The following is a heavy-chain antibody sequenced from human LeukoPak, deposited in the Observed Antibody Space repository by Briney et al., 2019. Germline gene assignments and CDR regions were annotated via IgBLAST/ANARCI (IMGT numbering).Heavy chain of an antibody. J-gene: IGHJ4*02. V-gene: IGHV3-7*03. Sequence: GGSLRLSCAASGLTFSSYWMSWVRQAPGKGLEWVANIKQDGSQKYYVDSVKGRFTISRDNAKNSLYLQMNSLSAEDTAVYYCAAAGLDYWGQGTLVTVSS. D-gene: IGHD6-25*01. CDR1: GLTFSSYW. CDR3: AAAGLDY. CDR2: IKQDGSQK.